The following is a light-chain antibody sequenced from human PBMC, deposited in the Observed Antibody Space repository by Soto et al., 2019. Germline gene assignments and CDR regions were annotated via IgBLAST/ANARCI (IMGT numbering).Light chain of an antibody. CDR1: QSVSSNY. CDR3: QQYGTSPRT. CDR2: TAS. J-gene: IGKJ1*01. V-gene: IGKV3-20*01. Sequence: EIVLTQSPGTLSLSPGERATLSCRASQSVSSNYLAWYQHKPGQAPRLLIYTASTRATGIPDRFSGSGSGTDVTLTISRLEPEDFAVYYCQQYGTSPRTFGQGTKVEIK.